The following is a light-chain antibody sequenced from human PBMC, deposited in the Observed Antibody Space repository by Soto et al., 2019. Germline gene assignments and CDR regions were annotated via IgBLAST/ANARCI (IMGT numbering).Light chain of an antibody. CDR1: QSVSDMY. J-gene: IGKJ3*01. V-gene: IGKV3-20*01. Sequence: EIVLTQSPGTLSLSPGERATLSCRASQSVSDMYLAWYQQKPGQAPRLLIYASNRATGIPDRFSCSGSGTDFTLTISRLEPEDFAVYYWQHYGTSALFGPGTKVEIK. CDR2: AS. CDR3: QHYGTSAL.